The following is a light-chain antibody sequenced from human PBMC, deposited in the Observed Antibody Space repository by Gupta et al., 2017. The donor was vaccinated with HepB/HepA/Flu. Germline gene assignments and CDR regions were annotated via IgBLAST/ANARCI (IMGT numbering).Light chain of an antibody. CDR3: QVWDNSSDHVV. CDR2: YDN. V-gene: IGLV3-21*04. CDR1: NIGSKS. Sequence: SSVLSQPPSVSVAPGEPARITCGGNNIGSKSVHWYQQKPGQAPVLVIYYDNDRPSGIPERFSCANSGNTATLTISRVEAGDEADYYCQVWDNSSDHVVFGGGTKLTVL. J-gene: IGLJ2*01.